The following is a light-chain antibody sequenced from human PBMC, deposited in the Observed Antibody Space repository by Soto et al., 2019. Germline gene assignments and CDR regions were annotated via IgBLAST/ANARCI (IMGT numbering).Light chain of an antibody. J-gene: IGKJ1*01. Sequence: DIQMTQSPSSLSASVGDIVTITCRASQGISNYLAWYQQKPGKVPKLLIYAASTLQSGVPSRFSGSGSGTEFTRTISSVQAEDVATYYCQEYNSALWTFGQGTKGEIK. CDR3: QEYNSALWT. CDR1: QGISNY. V-gene: IGKV1-27*01. CDR2: AAS.